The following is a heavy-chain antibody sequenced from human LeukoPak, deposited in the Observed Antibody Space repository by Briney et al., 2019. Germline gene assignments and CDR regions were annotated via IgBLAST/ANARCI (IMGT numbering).Heavy chain of an antibody. J-gene: IGHJ4*01. CDR2: LSSGRSP. CDR3: ARQLGYCAAGTCYFDS. Sequence: GGSLRLSCAASGFAISTYAMAWVRQAPGKGLEWISSLSSGRSPSYSDSLEGRLTMSSDNARNTLYLQMDNLRGEDTAMYYCARQLGYCAAGTCYFDSWGHGTQVTASS. CDR1: GFAISTYA. D-gene: IGHD2-8*02. V-gene: IGHV3-69-1*01.